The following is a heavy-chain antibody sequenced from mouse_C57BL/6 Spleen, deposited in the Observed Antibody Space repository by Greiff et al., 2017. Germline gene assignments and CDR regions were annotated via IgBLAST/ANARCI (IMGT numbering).Heavy chain of an antibody. V-gene: IGHV1-18*01. CDR1: GYTFTDYN. D-gene: IGHD4-1*01. J-gene: IGHJ2*01. Sequence: EVQLQQSGPELVKPGASVKIPCKASGYTFTDYNMDWVKQSHGKSLEWIGDINPNNGGTIYNQKFKGKATLTVDKSSSTAYMELRSLTSEDTAVYYCARATGRRKDYYFDYWGQGTTLTVSS. CDR2: INPNNGGT. CDR3: ARATGRRKDYYFDY.